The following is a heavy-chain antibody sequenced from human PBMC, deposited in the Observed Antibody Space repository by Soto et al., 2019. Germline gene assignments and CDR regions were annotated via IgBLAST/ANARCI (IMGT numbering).Heavy chain of an antibody. D-gene: IGHD1-1*01. CDR3: VRSGTGPRLRHNWFDP. V-gene: IGHV3-21*01. CDR1: GFTFSSYD. CDR2: ITTSGSYI. Sequence: EVQLVESGGGLVKPGGSLRLSCAASGFTFSSYDMNWVRQAPGKGLEYVSSITTSGSYIYYGDSVRGRFTISRDNAKNAPFLQIDSLLGEDTAVYYCVRSGTGPRLRHNWFDPWGQGTLVSVSS. J-gene: IGHJ5*02.